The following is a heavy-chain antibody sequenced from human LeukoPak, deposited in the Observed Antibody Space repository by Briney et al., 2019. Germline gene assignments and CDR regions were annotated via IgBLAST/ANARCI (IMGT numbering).Heavy chain of an antibody. CDR3: ANGNRCTSPNCLGYYYFYMDV. CDR2: FSGSGGTT. Sequence: GGSLRLSCAASGFTFSSYAMNWVRQAPGRGLEWVSGFSGSGGTTYYADSVKGRCTISRDNSKNTLYLQMNSLRAVDTAVYYCANGNRCTSPNCLGYYYFYMDVWGKGTTVTVSS. J-gene: IGHJ6*03. D-gene: IGHD2-8*01. CDR1: GFTFSSYA. V-gene: IGHV3-23*01.